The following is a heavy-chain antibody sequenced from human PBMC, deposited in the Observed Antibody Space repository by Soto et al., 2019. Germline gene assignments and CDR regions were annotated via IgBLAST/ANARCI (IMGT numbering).Heavy chain of an antibody. Sequence: QVQLVQSGPEVKKPGASVKVSCKASGYTFGIYSITWVRQAPGQGLEWLGGINTYSGKTYYAQKVQGRVTLTTDTAPSTDYVDMRSLRSDATAVYYCSRRYGDPSSSTGFDYWGQGTLVSVSS. D-gene: IGHD7-27*01. CDR2: INTYSGKT. CDR1: GYTFGIYS. CDR3: SRRYGDPSSSTGFDY. V-gene: IGHV1-18*01. J-gene: IGHJ4*02.